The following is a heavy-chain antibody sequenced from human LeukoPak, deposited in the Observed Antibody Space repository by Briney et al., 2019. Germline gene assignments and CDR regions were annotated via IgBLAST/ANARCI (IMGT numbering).Heavy chain of an antibody. V-gene: IGHV4-59*01. Sequence: SETLSLTCTVSGGSISSYYWSWLRQPPGKGLEWIGYIYYSGGTNYNPSLKSRVTISVDTSKNQFSLKLSSVTAADTAVYYCARALPATVVTFDFWGQGTLVTVSS. J-gene: IGHJ4*02. CDR3: ARALPATVVTFDF. CDR2: IYYSGGT. CDR1: GGSISSYY. D-gene: IGHD4-23*01.